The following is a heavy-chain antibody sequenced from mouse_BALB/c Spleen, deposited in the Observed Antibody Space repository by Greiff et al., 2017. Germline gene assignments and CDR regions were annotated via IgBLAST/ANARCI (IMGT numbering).Heavy chain of an antibody. Sequence: QVHVKQSGAELVRPGTSVKVSCKASGYAFTNYLIEWVKQRPGQGLEWIGVINPGSGGTNYNEKFKGKATLTADKSSSTAYMQLSSLTSDDSAVYFCEVQLRGFAYWGQGTLVTVSA. CDR3: EVQLRGFAY. V-gene: IGHV1-54*01. CDR2: INPGSGGT. CDR1: GYAFTNYL. J-gene: IGHJ3*01. D-gene: IGHD1-1*01.